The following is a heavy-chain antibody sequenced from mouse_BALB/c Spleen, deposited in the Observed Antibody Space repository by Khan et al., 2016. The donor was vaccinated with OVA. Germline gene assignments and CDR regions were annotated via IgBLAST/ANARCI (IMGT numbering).Heavy chain of an antibody. J-gene: IGHJ2*01. CDR3: ARSIMAN. CDR1: GYSITSDYA. Sequence: EVQLQESGPGLVKTSQSLSLTCTVTGYSITSDYAWNWIRQFPGNKLEWMGYISYSGSTSYNPSLKSRISITRDTSKNQFFLQLNSVTTEDTATYYCARSIMANWGQGTTLTVSS. CDR2: ISYSGST. V-gene: IGHV3-2*02.